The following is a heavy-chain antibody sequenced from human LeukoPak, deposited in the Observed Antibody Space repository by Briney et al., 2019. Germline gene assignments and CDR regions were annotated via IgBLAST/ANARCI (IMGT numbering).Heavy chain of an antibody. CDR3: AAPMVRGVILRDFDY. D-gene: IGHD3-10*01. V-gene: IGHV3-30*02. CDR1: GFTFSSYG. CDR2: IWYDGSNK. Sequence: PGGSLRLSCAASGFTFSSYGMHWVRQAPGKGLEWVAVIWYDGSNKYYADSVKGRFTISRDNSKDTLYLQMNSLRAEDTAVYYCAAPMVRGVILRDFDYWGQGTLVTVSS. J-gene: IGHJ4*02.